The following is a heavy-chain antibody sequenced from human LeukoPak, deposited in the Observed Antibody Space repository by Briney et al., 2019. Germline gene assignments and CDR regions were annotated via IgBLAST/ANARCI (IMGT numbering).Heavy chain of an antibody. Sequence: QSGGSLRLSCAASGFTFSSYAMHWVRQAPGKGLEWVAVISYDGSNKYYAASVKGRFTISRDNSKNTLYLQMNSLRAEDTAVYYCARDEQWELLLGLGFDYWGQGTLVTVSS. CDR1: GFTFSSYA. CDR2: ISYDGSNK. CDR3: ARDEQWELLLGLGFDY. D-gene: IGHD1-26*01. J-gene: IGHJ4*02. V-gene: IGHV3-30-3*01.